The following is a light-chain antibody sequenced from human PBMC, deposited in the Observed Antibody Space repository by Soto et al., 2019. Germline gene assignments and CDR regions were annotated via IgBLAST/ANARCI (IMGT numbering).Light chain of an antibody. CDR2: GAS. J-gene: IGKJ1*01. Sequence: IVLTQSPGTLSLSPGERATLSCRASQTVSNNFLAWYQEKPGRGPRLLIYGASTRATGIPARFTGSGSGTEFILTISSLQSEDFAVYYCQQYDIWPPTFGQGTKVDIK. V-gene: IGKV3D-15*01. CDR3: QQYDIWPPT. CDR1: QTVSNNF.